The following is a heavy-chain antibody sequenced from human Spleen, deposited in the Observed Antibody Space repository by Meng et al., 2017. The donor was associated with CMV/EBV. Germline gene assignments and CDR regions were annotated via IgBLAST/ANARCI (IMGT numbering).Heavy chain of an antibody. CDR3: ARENIVVVPDWYFDL. Sequence: QVRRQASGTGLLQPSQTLPLTLTVAGGPISSGDYYWSWIRQPPGKGLEWIGYIYYSGSTYYNPSLKSRVTISVDTSKNQFSLKLSSVTAADTAVYYCARENIVVVPDWYFDLWGRGTLVTVAS. CDR2: IYYSGST. J-gene: IGHJ2*01. D-gene: IGHD2-2*01. CDR1: GGPISSGDYY. V-gene: IGHV4-30-4*08.